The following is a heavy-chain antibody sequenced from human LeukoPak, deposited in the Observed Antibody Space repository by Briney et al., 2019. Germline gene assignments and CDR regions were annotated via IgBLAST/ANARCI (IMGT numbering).Heavy chain of an antibody. V-gene: IGHV1-69*04. CDR2: IIPILGIA. Sequence: ASVKVSCKASGGTFSSYAISWVRQAPGQGLGWMGRIIPILGIANYAQKSQGRVTITADKSTSIAYMELSSLRSEDTAVYYCARKYQLLGGSAMDVWGQGTTVTVSS. CDR1: GGTFSSYA. CDR3: ARKYQLLGGSAMDV. J-gene: IGHJ6*02. D-gene: IGHD2-2*01.